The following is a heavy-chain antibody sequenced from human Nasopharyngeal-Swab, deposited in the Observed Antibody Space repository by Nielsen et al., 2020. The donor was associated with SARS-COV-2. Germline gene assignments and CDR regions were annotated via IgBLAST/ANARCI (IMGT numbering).Heavy chain of an antibody. CDR3: AREVAGRGVDY. CDR2: ISSSATYI. Sequence: GGSLSLSCVFSGFTFTTYTMNWVRQAPGKGLEWVSSISSSATYIYYADSVKGRFTISRDNAKNSLYLQMNSLRVGDTAVYYCAREVAGRGVDYWGQGTLVTVSS. CDR1: GFTFTTYT. V-gene: IGHV3-21*01. D-gene: IGHD2-15*01. J-gene: IGHJ4*02.